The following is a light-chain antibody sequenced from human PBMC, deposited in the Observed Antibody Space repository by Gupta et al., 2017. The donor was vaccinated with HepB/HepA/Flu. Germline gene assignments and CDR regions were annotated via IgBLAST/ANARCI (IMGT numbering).Light chain of an antibody. J-gene: IGLJ3*02. Sequence: QSALTQPPSVSGSPGQSVTISCTGTSSDVGSYNRVSWYQQPPGTAPKLIIYEVTYRPSGVPDRFSGSKSGNTASLTISGLQAEDEADYHCSSYTSTNTWVFGRGTRVTVL. CDR3: SSYTSTNTWV. V-gene: IGLV2-18*02. CDR1: SSDVGSYNR. CDR2: EVT.